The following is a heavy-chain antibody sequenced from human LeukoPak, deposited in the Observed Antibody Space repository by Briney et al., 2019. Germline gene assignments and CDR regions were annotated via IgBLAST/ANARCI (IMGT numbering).Heavy chain of an antibody. Sequence: SETLSLTCAVYGGSFSGYYWSWIRQPPGKGLEWIGEVNHSGSTNYNPSLKSRVTISVDTSKNQFSLKLSSVTAADTAVYYCARGGDGDFDYWGQGTLVTVSS. CDR3: ARGGDGDFDY. J-gene: IGHJ4*02. CDR1: GGSFSGYY. CDR2: VNHSGST. V-gene: IGHV4-34*01. D-gene: IGHD3-16*01.